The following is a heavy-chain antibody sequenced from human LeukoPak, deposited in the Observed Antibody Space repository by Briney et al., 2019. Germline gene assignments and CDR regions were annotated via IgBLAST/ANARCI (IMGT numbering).Heavy chain of an antibody. CDR3: ARDGVVGATTGFDY. CDR2: IYTSGST. V-gene: IGHV4-4*07. Sequence: SETLSLTCTVSAGSISSYYWSWIRQPAGKGLEWIGRIYTSGSTNYNPSLKSRVTMSVNTSKNQFSLKLSSVTAADTAVYYCARDGVVGATTGFDYWGQGTLVTVSS. D-gene: IGHD1-26*01. CDR1: AGSISSYY. J-gene: IGHJ4*02.